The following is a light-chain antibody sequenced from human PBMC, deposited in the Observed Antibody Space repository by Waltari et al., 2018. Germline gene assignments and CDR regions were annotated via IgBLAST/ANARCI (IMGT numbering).Light chain of an antibody. CDR1: SSDGGGYNY. CDR3: SSYTTSGTWV. J-gene: IGLJ3*02. CDR2: DVN. V-gene: IGLV2-14*03. Sequence: QSALTQPASVSGSPGQSITISCTGTSSDGGGYNYVSWCQQHPGKAPKLVIYDVNNRPSGGSNRFSGSKSGNTASLPISGLQTEDEADYYCSSYTTSGTWVFGGGTKLAVL.